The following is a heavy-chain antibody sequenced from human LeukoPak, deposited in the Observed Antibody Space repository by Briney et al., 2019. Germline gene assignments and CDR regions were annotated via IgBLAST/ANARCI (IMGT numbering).Heavy chain of an antibody. V-gene: IGHV3-48*04. D-gene: IGHD4-11*01. J-gene: IGHJ6*03. Sequence: GGSLRLSCAASGFTFSSYNMHWVRQAPGKGLEWVSYISSGSRTTYYADSVKGRFTISRDNAKNSLFLQMNSLRAEDTAVYYCARQATTPYYYHMDVWGKGTTVFVSS. CDR1: GFTFSSYN. CDR3: ARQATTPYYYHMDV. CDR2: ISSGSRTT.